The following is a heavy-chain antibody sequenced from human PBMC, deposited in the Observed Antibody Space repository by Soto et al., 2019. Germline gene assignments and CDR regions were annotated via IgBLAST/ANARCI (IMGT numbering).Heavy chain of an antibody. CDR1: GFTFSTYD. CDR3: ASLGARIY. Sequence: EVQLVESGGGLVRPGGSLRLSCAASGFTFSTYDMHWVRQASGKGLEWVSSIGHAGDTYYAGSVKGRFTISRDNAKNAFYLQMNSLGVGDTAVYYCASLGARIYWGQGSLVTVSS. CDR2: IGHAGDT. V-gene: IGHV3-13*04. J-gene: IGHJ4*02. D-gene: IGHD3-16*01.